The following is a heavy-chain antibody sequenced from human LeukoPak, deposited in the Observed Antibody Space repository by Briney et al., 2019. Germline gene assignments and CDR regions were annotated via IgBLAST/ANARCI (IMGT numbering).Heavy chain of an antibody. D-gene: IGHD3-3*01. CDR3: AIGFAYGMDV. CDR2: IYYSGST. J-gene: IGHJ6*02. CDR1: GGSISSYY. V-gene: IGHV4-59*01. Sequence: SETLSLTCTVSGGSISSYYWSWIRQPPGKGLEWIGYIYYSGSTNYNPSLKSRVTISVDTSKNQFSLKLSSVTAADTAVYYCAIGFAYGMDVWGQGTTVTVSS.